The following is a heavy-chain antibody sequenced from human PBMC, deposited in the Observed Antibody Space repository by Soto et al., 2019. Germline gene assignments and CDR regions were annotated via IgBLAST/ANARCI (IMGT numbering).Heavy chain of an antibody. V-gene: IGHV4-34*01. CDR1: GGSLSGYY. CDR3: ARGQEGVVATH. D-gene: IGHD5-12*01. J-gene: IGHJ4*02. Sequence: QVQLQQWGAGLLKPSETLSLNCAVNGGSLSGYYWSWIRQPPGKGLEWIEEIKDGGRTNYSPSLMSXXTXALXPSNHPFSLRLSSVTAADTGVYYCARGQEGVVATHWDQGTLVTVSS. CDR2: IKDGGRT.